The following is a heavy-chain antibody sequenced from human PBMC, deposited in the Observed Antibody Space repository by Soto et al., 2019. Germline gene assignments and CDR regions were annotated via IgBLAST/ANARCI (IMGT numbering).Heavy chain of an antibody. V-gene: IGHV1-69*01. CDR1: GGTFSSYA. CDR2: IIPIFGTA. J-gene: IGHJ6*02. CDR3: ARGLAGRFLEWLSPYYYGMDV. Sequence: QVQLVQSGAEVKKPGSSVKVSCKASGGTFSSYAISWVRQAPGQGREWMGVIIPIFGTANYEQKFQGRVTITADESTSTASMELSSLRSDDTAAYYCARGLAGRFLEWLSPYYYGMDVWGQGTTVTVSS. D-gene: IGHD3-3*01.